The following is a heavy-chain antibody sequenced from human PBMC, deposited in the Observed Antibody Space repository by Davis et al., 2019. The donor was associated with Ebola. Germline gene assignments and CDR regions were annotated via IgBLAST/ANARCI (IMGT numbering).Heavy chain of an antibody. CDR1: SFTFSSYW. Sequence: PGGSLRLSCAASSFTFSSYWMSWVRQAPGKGLEWVANIKQDGSEKYYVDSVKGRFTISRDNAKNSLYLQMNSLRAEDTAVYYCARDFISSLDYWGQGTLVTVSS. CDR2: IKQDGSEK. J-gene: IGHJ4*02. V-gene: IGHV3-7*01. D-gene: IGHD6-13*01. CDR3: ARDFISSLDY.